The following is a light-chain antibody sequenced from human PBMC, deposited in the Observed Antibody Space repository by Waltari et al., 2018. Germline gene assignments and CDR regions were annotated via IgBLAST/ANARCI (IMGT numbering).Light chain of an antibody. CDR1: QSIVSW. V-gene: IGKV1-5*03. J-gene: IGKJ2*02. CDR2: KAS. Sequence: DIQMTQSPSTLSASVGDRVTITCRASQSIVSWVAWYQQKPGKAPKLLIDKASSLQSGVPSTFSGSRSGTDFTLTISSLQPDDFATYYCQQYFSGCTFGQGTNLEIK. CDR3: QQYFSGCT.